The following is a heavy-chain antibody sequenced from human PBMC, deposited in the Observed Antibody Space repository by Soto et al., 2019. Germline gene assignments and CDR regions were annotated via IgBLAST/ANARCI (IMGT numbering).Heavy chain of an antibody. CDR2: ISSGSSNI. CDR1: GFAFRSYN. J-gene: IGHJ4*02. CDR3: ASATVVAATFDF. D-gene: IGHD2-15*01. V-gene: IGHV3-21*01. Sequence: EVQLVESGGGLVKPGGSLTLSCAASGFAFRSYNMNWVRQAPGKGLEWVASISSGSSNIYYADSVKGRFTISRDNAKNSLFLQMDSLRAGDSAVYYCASATVVAATFDFWGQGTLVTGSS.